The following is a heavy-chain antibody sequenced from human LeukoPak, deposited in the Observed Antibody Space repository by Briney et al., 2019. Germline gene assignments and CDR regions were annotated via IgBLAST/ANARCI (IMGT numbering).Heavy chain of an antibody. CDR1: EFTYG. CDR3: ARAIAVAGTCFDY. J-gene: IGHJ4*02. CDR2: ISSSGSNT. V-gene: IGHV3-23*01. Sequence: GGSLRLSCAASEFTYGMNWVRQAPGKGLECVSAISSSGSNTYYADSVKGRFTISRDNSKNTLYLQMNSLRSEDTAVYYCARAIAVAGTCFDYWGQGTLVTVSS. D-gene: IGHD6-19*01.